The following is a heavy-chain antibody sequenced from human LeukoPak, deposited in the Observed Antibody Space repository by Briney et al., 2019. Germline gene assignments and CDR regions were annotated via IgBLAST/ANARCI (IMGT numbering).Heavy chain of an antibody. V-gene: IGHV5-51*01. J-gene: IGHJ3*02. Sequence: GESPKVSCKVYEDSFTKYWVGRSRRMPGKDMEWMGNIYPGDSDTRYSPSFQGQVSISVDKSINTASLQWRSMKASDTVMYYCARQKRSGWYRSLVFDIWGQGTKVTV. CDR2: IYPGDSDT. CDR3: ARQKRSGWYRSLVFDI. D-gene: IGHD6-19*01. CDR1: EDSFTKYW.